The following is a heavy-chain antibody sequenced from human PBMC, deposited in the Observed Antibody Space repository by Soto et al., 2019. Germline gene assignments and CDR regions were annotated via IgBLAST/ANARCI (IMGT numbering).Heavy chain of an antibody. Sequence: PGGSLRLSCAASGLTFSNYAMSWVRQAPGKGLEWVSAISSSGAGTYYADSVKVRFTVSRDNTKNTLYLQMNSMSAEDTGIYYCAKDRMGEFYYCERSGYYDFDYWGQGTLVTVSS. CDR3: AKDRMGEFYYCERSGYYDFDY. V-gene: IGHV3-23*01. J-gene: IGHJ4*02. D-gene: IGHD3-22*01. CDR1: GLTFSNYA. CDR2: ISSSGAGT.